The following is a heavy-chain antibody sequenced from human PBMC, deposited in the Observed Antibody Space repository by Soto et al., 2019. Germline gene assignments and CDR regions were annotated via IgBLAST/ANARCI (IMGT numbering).Heavy chain of an antibody. V-gene: IGHV3-30-3*01. CDR1: GFTFSSYA. CDR2: ISYDGSNK. CDR3: ARDGIAAAGTSWFDP. J-gene: IGHJ5*02. D-gene: IGHD6-13*01. Sequence: QVQLVESGGGVVQPGRSLRLSCAASGFTFSSYAMHWVRQAPGKGLEWVAVISYDGSNKYYADSVKGRFTISRDNSKKQLYLQMNSLRAEDTAVYYCARDGIAAAGTSWFDPWGQGTLVTVSS.